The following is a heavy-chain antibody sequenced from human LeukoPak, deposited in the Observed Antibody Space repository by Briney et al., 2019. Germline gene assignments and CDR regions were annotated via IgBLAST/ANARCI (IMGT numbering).Heavy chain of an antibody. Sequence: QSGGSLRLSCAASGDFAMSWVRQAPGKGLEWVSAVTNSGNTTYYADSVKGRFTISKDNSKSTLHPQLNSLRAEDTAIYFCARHRNFGANFAIDYWGQGTLVTVSS. D-gene: IGHD4/OR15-4a*01. CDR3: ARHRNFGANFAIDY. V-gene: IGHV3-23*01. CDR1: GDFA. J-gene: IGHJ4*02. CDR2: VTNSGNTT.